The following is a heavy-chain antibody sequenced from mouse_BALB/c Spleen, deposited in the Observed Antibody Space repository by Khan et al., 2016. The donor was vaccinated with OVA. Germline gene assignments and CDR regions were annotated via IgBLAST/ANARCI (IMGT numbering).Heavy chain of an antibody. D-gene: IGHD1-2*01. CDR2: ISYSGST. Sequence: EVQLQESGPGLVKPSQSLSLTCTVTGYSITSGYGWYWIRQLPGNKLEWMGYISYSGSTNYNPSLKSRISITRDTSKNQFFLQLNSVTTEDTATYYCARTARIKYWGQGTTLTVSS. CDR3: ARTARIKY. V-gene: IGHV3-1*02. J-gene: IGHJ2*01. CDR1: GYSITSGYG.